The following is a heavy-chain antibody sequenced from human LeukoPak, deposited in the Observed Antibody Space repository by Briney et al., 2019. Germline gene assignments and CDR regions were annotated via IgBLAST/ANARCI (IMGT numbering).Heavy chain of an antibody. CDR2: IYTSGST. V-gene: IGHV4-61*02. J-gene: IGHJ5*02. CDR1: GGSISSGSYY. Sequence: SETLSLTCTVSGGSISSGSYYWSWIRQPAGKGLEWIGRIYTSGSTNYNPSLKSRVTISVDKSKNQFSLKLSSVTAADTAVYYCARGAAAGTDNWFDPWGQGTLVTVSS. CDR3: ARGAAAGTDNWFDP. D-gene: IGHD6-13*01.